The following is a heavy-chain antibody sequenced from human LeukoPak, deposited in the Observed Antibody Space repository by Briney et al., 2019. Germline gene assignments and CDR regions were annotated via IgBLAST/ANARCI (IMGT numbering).Heavy chain of an antibody. J-gene: IGHJ6*03. CDR2: ISAYNGNT. V-gene: IGHV1-18*01. D-gene: IGHD2-2*01. CDR1: GYTFTSYG. CDR3: ASSTSYYYMDV. Sequence: ASVTVSCKASGYTFTSYGVSWVRQAPGQGLEWMGWISAYNGNTNYAQKLQGRVTMTTDTSTSTAYMELRSLRSEDTAVYYCASSTSYYYMDVWGKGTTVTVSS.